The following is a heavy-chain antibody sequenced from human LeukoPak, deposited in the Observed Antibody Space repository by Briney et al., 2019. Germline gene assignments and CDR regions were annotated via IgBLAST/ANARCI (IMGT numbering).Heavy chain of an antibody. J-gene: IGHJ5*02. CDR2: IYYSGST. CDR3: PSHKFYDFGIFDP. Sequence: PSETLSLTCSVSGGSISGSGYYWGWIRQSPGKGLQYIGSIYYSGSTYYYPPLTSRVTLSVVTFKNQFSLKLSSLTAADTAVYYSPSHKFYDFGIFDPGGQGALVIVSS. V-gene: IGHV4-39*01. D-gene: IGHD3-3*01. CDR1: GGSISGSGYY.